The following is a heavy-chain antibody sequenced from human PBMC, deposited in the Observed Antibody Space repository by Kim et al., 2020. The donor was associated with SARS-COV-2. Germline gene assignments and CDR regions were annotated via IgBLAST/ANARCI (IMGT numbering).Heavy chain of an antibody. D-gene: IGHD1-26*01. CDR2: INSGGGTT. CDR3: ASRRYTGTYYYFDY. J-gene: IGHJ4*02. V-gene: IGHV3-74*01. Sequence: GRSLRLSCAASGFTFSSYWMHWVRQAPGKGLVWVSRINSGGGTTSYADSVKGRFTISRDNAKSTLYLQMNSLRAEDTAVYYCASRRYTGTYYYFDYWGQGTLVTVSS. CDR1: GFTFSSYW.